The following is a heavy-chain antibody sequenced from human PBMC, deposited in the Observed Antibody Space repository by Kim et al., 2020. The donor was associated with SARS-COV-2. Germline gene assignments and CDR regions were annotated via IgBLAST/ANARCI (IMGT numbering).Heavy chain of an antibody. D-gene: IGHD3-3*01. V-gene: IGHV3-11*06. J-gene: IGHJ6*02. CDR1: GFTFSDYY. CDR3: ARDPGRGFWSGSGYYGMDV. CDR2: ISSSSSYT. Sequence: GGSLRLSCVASGFTFSDYYMSWIRQAPGKGLEWVSYISSSSSYTNYADSVKGRFTISRDNAKNSLYLQMNSLRAEDTAVYYCARDPGRGFWSGSGYYGMDVWGQGTTVTVSS.